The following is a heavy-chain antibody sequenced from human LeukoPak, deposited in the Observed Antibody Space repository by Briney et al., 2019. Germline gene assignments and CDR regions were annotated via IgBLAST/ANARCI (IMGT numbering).Heavy chain of an antibody. CDR3: ARHLGAVAGPQYLDV. D-gene: IGHD6-19*01. CDR2: IYPGDSDT. J-gene: IGHJ6*02. Sequence: GESLKISCKGSGYNFTNYWIGWVRQVPGRGLEWLGIIYPGDSDTRYSPSFQGQVSISADNSISTAYLQWSSLRASDTAMYYCARHLGAVAGPQYLDVWGQGTTVTVSS. V-gene: IGHV5-51*01. CDR1: GYNFTNYW.